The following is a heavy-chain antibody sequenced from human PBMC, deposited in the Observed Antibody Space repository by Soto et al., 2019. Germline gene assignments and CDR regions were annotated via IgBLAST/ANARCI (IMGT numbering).Heavy chain of an antibody. CDR1: GGSISSGDYY. J-gene: IGHJ4*01. Sequence: QVQLQESGPGLVKPSQTLSLTCTVSGGSISSGDYYWSWIRQPPGKGLEWIGYIYYSGSTYYNPSRKSRFTISVDTSKNQFSLKLSAVTASYTAVYYCARVQRGREVYNPYPGYWGHGTLVTGYS. D-gene: IGHD6-25*01. CDR3: ARVQRGREVYNPYPGY. V-gene: IGHV4-30-4*01. CDR2: IYYSGST.